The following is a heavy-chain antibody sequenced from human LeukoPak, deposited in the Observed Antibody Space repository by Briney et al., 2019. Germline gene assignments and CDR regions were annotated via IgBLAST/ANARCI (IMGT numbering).Heavy chain of an antibody. CDR3: ARDEEVFVEVPAASFGGAFDI. J-gene: IGHJ3*02. V-gene: IGHV3-74*01. CDR2: ST. D-gene: IGHD2-2*01. Sequence: STSYADSVKGRFTISRDNAKNTLYLQMNSLRAEDTAVYYCARDEEVFVEVPAASFGGAFDIWGQGTMVTVSS.